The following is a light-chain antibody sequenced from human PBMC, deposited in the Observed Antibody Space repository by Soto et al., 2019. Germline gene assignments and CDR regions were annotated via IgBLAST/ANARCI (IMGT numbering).Light chain of an antibody. CDR1: QRVTSSY. CDR3: QQHGSSLALT. CDR2: GAS. J-gene: IGKJ4*01. Sequence: DIVWTQSPGTLSLSPGETATLSCRASQRVTSSYLAWYQQKPCQAHRLLIYGASSRATGIPDRFSGSGSGTDFTLTISRLEPEDFAVYYCQQHGSSLALTFGGGTKVDIK. V-gene: IGKV3-20*01.